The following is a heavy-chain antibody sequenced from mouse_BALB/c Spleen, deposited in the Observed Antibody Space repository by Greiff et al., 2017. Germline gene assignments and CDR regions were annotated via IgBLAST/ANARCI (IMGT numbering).Heavy chain of an antibody. J-gene: IGHJ3*01. CDR2: IWAGGST. Sequence: VKVVESGPGLVAPSQSLSITCTVSGFSLTSYGVHWVRQPPGKGLEWLGVIWAGGSTNYNSALMSRLSISKDNSKSQVFLKMNSLQTDDTAMYYCARDRGSAYWGQGTLVTVSA. CDR3: ARDRGSAY. V-gene: IGHV2-9*02. D-gene: IGHD1-1*02. CDR1: GFSLTSYG.